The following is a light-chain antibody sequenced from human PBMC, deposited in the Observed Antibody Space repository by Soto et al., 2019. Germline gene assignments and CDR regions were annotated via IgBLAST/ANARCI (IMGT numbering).Light chain of an antibody. CDR1: SSDVGGYNY. V-gene: IGLV2-14*01. Sequence: QPVLTQPASVSGSPGQSITISCTGTSSDVGGYNYVSWYQQHPGNAPRLMIYEVTNRPSGVSNRFSGSKSGNTASLTISGLQTEDEADYYCSSYTGSTTTTLYVFGSGTKVTVL. CDR2: EVT. J-gene: IGLJ1*01. CDR3: SSYTGSTTTTLYV.